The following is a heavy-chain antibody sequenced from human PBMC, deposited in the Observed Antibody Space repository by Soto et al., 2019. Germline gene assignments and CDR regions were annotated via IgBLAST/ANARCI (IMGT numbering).Heavy chain of an antibody. CDR3: ARDGRADNYGDYIDY. Sequence: ASVKVSRKASGYTFTSYAMHWVRQAPGQRLEWMGWINADNGNTKYSQKFQGRATITRDTSASTAYMELSSLRSEDTAVYYCARDGRADNYGDYIDYWGQGSLVTVSS. V-gene: IGHV1-3*01. CDR2: INADNGNT. J-gene: IGHJ4*02. CDR1: GYTFTSYA. D-gene: IGHD4-17*01.